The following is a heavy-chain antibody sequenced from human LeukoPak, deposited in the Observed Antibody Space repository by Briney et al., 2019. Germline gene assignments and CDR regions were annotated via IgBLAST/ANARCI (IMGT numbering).Heavy chain of an antibody. Sequence: GRSLRLSCAASGFTFSSYGMHWVRQALGKGLEWVAVISYDGSNKYYADSVKGRFTISRDNSKNTLYLQMNSLRAEDTAVYYCVGVVPAAIYWGQGTLVTVSS. V-gene: IGHV3-30*03. J-gene: IGHJ4*02. CDR1: GFTFSSYG. CDR2: ISYDGSNK. D-gene: IGHD2-2*01. CDR3: VGVVPAAIY.